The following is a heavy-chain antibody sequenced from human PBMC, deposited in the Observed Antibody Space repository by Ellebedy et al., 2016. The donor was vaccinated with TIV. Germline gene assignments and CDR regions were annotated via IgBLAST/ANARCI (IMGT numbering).Heavy chain of an antibody. V-gene: IGHV1-3*01. D-gene: IGHD6-13*01. CDR3: ARVVWQQPVSYAFDI. Sequence: FQGRVTITRDTSASTAYMELSSLRSEDTAVYYCARVVWQQPVSYAFDIWGQGTMVTVSS. J-gene: IGHJ3*02.